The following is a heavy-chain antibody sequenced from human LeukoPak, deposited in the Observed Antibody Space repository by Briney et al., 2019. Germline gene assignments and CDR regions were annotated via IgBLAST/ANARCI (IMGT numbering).Heavy chain of an antibody. CDR2: VSGSGGST. J-gene: IGHJ4*02. CDR1: GFTFSIPG. Sequence: GGSLRLACGASGFTFSIPGMGSVRQAPGKGLGWVSAVSGSGGSTYYADSVKGRFTISRDNSKTTLYLQMNSLRAEDTAVYYCAKGFSSTTPRGYFDYWGQGTLVTVSS. CDR3: AKGFSSTTPRGYFDY. D-gene: IGHD2-2*01. V-gene: IGHV3-23*01.